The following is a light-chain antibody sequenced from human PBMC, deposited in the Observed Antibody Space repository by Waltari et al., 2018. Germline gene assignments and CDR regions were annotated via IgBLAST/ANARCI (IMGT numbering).Light chain of an antibody. CDR2: AAS. CDR3: QQSYSTPWT. CDR1: QSIGGN. J-gene: IGKJ1*01. Sequence: DIEMTQSPSSLSASVGDRVTITCRASQSIGGNLNWYQQTPGRAPKVLIYAASSVQSGVPSRFSVRGSGTDFTLTSSSLQPEDFATYYCQQSYSTPWTFGQGTKVEIK. V-gene: IGKV1-39*01.